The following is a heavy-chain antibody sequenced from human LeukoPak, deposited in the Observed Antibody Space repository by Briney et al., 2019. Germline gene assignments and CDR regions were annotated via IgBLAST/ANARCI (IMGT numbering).Heavy chain of an antibody. V-gene: IGHV3-30*18. D-gene: IGHD2-2*02. CDR2: ISSDGNGI. CDR3: AKIPLDS. J-gene: IGHJ4*02. CDR1: GFTFSIYG. Sequence: GGSLRLSCAASGFTFSIYGMHWVRQAPGKGPEWVAAISSDGNGIYYADSMRGRFTISRDNSKNTLYLQMNSLRAEDTAVYYCAKIPLDSWGQGTLVTVSS.